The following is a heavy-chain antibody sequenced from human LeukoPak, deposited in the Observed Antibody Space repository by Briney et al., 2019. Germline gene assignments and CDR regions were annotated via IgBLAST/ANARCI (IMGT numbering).Heavy chain of an antibody. CDR1: VDALSSYY. CDR2: IYTSGRP. D-gene: IGHD4-11*01. CDR3: ARRLHKANWFDP. V-gene: IGHV4-4*08. J-gene: IGHJ5*02. Sequence: SETLSLTCSVSVDALSSYYWRWIRQPPGKGLEGDGYIYTSGRPNNNPSLKGRFTISVDTSKNQFSLKLSAVTAADTAVYYCARRLHKANWFDPWGQGTLVTVSS.